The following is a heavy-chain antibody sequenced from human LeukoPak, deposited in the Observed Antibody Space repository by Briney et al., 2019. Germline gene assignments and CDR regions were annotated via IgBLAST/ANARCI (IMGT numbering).Heavy chain of an antibody. CDR1: GFTVSSNY. Sequence: GGSLRLSCAASGFTVSSNYMSWVRQAPGKGLEWVSVIYSGGSTYYADSGKGRFTISRDNSRNTLDLQMNSLRAEDTAVYYCARDTPTELRLGELSLYLGAFDIWGQGTMVTVSS. CDR2: IYSGGST. D-gene: IGHD3-16*02. V-gene: IGHV3-53*01. CDR3: ARDTPTELRLGELSLYLGAFDI. J-gene: IGHJ3*02.